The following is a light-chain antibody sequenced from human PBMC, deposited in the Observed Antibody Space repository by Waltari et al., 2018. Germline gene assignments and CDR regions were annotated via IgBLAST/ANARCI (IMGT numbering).Light chain of an antibody. CDR3: QQRSNWPRIT. CDR1: QSISSY. J-gene: IGKJ5*01. V-gene: IGKV1-39*01. CDR2: AAS. Sequence: DIQMTQSPSSLSASVGDRVTITCRTSQSISSYLNWYQQKLGKAPKLLIYAASSLQSGVPSRFSGSGSGTDFTLTISSLQPGDFATYYCQQRSNWPRITFGQGTRLEI.